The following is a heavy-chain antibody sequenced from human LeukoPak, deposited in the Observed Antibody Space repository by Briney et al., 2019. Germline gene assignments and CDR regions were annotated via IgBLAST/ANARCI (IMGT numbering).Heavy chain of an antibody. Sequence: TSETLSLTCTVSGGSISSYYWSWIRQPPGKGLEWIGYLYYSGSTNYNPSLKSRVTISVDTSKNEFSLKLSSVTAADTAVYYCARDLYSYYDSSGYYSCAFDIWGQGTMVTVSS. V-gene: IGHV4-59*01. CDR3: ARDLYSYYDSSGYYSCAFDI. D-gene: IGHD3-22*01. CDR2: LYYSGST. CDR1: GGSISSYY. J-gene: IGHJ3*02.